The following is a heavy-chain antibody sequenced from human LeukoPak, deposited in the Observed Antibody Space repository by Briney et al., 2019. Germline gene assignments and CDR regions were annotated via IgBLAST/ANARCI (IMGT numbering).Heavy chain of an antibody. CDR3: ARPLGVHSAPLKY. Sequence: ASVKVSCKASGYIFSDYYLHWVRQAPGQGPELLGWINPNTGVTKSSQTFQGRVAMTRDTSINTAYMEMTSLTFDDTAAYYCARPLGVHSAPLKYWGQGTLVTVSS. CDR1: GYIFSDYY. CDR2: INPNTGVT. V-gene: IGHV1-2*02. D-gene: IGHD3-3*01. J-gene: IGHJ4*02.